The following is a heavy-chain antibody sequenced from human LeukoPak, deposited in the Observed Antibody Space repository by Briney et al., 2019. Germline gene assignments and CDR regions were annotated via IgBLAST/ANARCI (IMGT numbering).Heavy chain of an antibody. Sequence: ASVKVSCKASGYTFTSYYMHWVRQAPGQGLEWMGIINPSGGSTSYAQKFQGRVTMTRDTSTSTVYMELSSLRSEDTAVYYCARIKTSYDFWSGYGDWFDPWGQGTLVTVSS. D-gene: IGHD3-3*01. CDR3: ARIKTSYDFWSGYGDWFDP. V-gene: IGHV1-46*01. J-gene: IGHJ5*02. CDR2: INPSGGST. CDR1: GYTFTSYY.